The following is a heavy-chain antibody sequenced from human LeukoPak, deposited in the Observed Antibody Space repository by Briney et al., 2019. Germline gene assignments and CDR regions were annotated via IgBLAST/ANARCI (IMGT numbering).Heavy chain of an antibody. D-gene: IGHD3-10*01. CDR2: IYTSGST. Sequence: SETLSLTCTVSGGSISSYYWSWIRQPAGKGLEWIGRIYTSGSTNYNPSLKSRVTMSVDTSKNQFSLKLSSVTAADTAVYYCARERDGRDYYGSGSLWFDYWGQGTLVTVSS. J-gene: IGHJ4*02. V-gene: IGHV4-4*07. CDR3: ARERDGRDYYGSGSLWFDY. CDR1: GGSISSYY.